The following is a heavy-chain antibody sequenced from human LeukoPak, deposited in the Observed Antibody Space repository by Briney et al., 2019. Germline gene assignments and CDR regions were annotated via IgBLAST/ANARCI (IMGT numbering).Heavy chain of an antibody. V-gene: IGHV1-69*10. CDR1: GGTFSSDV. CDR3: ARARGDSYGYYYYYYYMDV. CDR2: IIPILGTA. D-gene: IGHD5-18*01. Sequence: SVKVSCKASGGTFSSDVISWVRQAPGQGLEWMGGIIPILGTANYAQKFQGRVTITADKSTSTAYMDLSSLRSEDTAMYYCARARGDSYGYYYYYYYMDVWGKGTTVTVSS. J-gene: IGHJ6*03.